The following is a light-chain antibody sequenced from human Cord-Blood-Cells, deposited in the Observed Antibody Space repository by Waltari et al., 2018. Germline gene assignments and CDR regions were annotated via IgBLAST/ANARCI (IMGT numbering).Light chain of an antibody. V-gene: IGKV1-39*01. Sequence: DIQMTQSPSSLSASVGDRVTITCRASQSISSYLNWYQQKPGKAPKLLIYAASSLQSGVPSRFSGSGSGIDFTLTISSLQPEDFATYYCQQSYSTPLPTFGQGTKVEIK. CDR1: QSISSY. CDR3: QQSYSTPLPT. J-gene: IGKJ1*01. CDR2: AAS.